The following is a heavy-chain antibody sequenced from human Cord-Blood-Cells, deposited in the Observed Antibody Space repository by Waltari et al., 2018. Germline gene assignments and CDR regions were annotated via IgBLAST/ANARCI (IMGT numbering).Heavy chain of an antibody. J-gene: IGHJ4*02. V-gene: IGHV4-34*01. CDR1: GGSFSGYY. CDR3: ARGPTWGSHFDY. Sequence: QVQLQQWGAGLLKPSENLSPTCAVYGGSFSGYYWSWIRRPPGKGLEWIGEINHSGSTNYNPSLKSRVTISVDTSKNQFSLKLSSVTAADTAVYYCARGPTWGSHFDYWGQGTLVTVSS. D-gene: IGHD7-27*01. CDR2: INHSGST.